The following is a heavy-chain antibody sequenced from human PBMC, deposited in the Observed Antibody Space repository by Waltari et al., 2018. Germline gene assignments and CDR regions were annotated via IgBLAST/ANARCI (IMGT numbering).Heavy chain of an antibody. Sequence: EVQLVESGGGLVQPGGSLRLSCAASGFTFSSYSLNWVRQAPGKGLEWVSYISSSSSTIYYADSVKGRFTISRDNAKNSLYLQMNSLRAEDTAVYYCATVHLEWLFMAYWGQGTLVTVSS. V-gene: IGHV3-48*01. CDR1: GFTFSSYS. J-gene: IGHJ4*02. CDR2: ISSSSSTI. D-gene: IGHD3-3*01. CDR3: ATVHLEWLFMAY.